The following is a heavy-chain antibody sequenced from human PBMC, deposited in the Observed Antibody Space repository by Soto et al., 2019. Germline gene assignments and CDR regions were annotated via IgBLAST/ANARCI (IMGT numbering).Heavy chain of an antibody. CDR1: GFTFSRYG. V-gene: IGHV3-30*18. Sequence: GGSRRLSCAGSGFTFSRYGMHWVRQAPGKGLEWVAVISYDGSNKYYADSVKGRFTISRDNSKNTLYLQMNSLRAEDTAVYYCAKAFGGVIHHYYLMDVPAQGTTDTVSS. CDR3: AKAFGGVIHHYYLMDV. J-gene: IGHJ6*01. D-gene: IGHD3-16*02. CDR2: ISYDGSNK.